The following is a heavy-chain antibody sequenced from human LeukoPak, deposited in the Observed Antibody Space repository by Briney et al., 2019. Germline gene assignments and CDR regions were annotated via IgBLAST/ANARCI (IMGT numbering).Heavy chain of an antibody. CDR1: GGSISSSNW. CDR2: IYHSGRT. Sequence: SGTLSLTFAFSGGSISSSNWWTWVRQPPGKGLEWIGEIYHSGRTNYNPSLKSRVTISVDKSKNQFSLKLSSVTAADTAVYYCARGLVIAVAGWGPWELPPAGHDYWGQGILVTVSS. CDR3: ARGLVIAVAGWGPWELPPAGHDY. D-gene: IGHD6-19*01. V-gene: IGHV4-4*02. J-gene: IGHJ4*02.